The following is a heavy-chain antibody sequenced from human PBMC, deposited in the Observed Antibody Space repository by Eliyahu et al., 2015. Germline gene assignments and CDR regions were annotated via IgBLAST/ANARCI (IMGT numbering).Heavy chain of an antibody. V-gene: IGHV3-23*01. CDR3: TRDQYSTSWKDAFDF. CDR1: GFXFXSSG. D-gene: IGHD6-13*01. CDR2: ISGSGGST. Sequence: EVQLLESGGGLVQPGGSLXLSCAGSGFXFXSSGMSWVRQAPGKGLEWVSGISGSGGSTYYADSVKGRFTISRDNSMDTLYLQMNSLRAEDTAIYYCTRDQYSTSWKDAFDFWGQGTMVTVSS. J-gene: IGHJ3*01.